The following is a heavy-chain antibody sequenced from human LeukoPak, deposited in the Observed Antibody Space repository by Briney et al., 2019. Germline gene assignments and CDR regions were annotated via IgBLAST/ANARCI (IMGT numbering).Heavy chain of an antibody. Sequence: PGGSLRLSCTASGFTFSSYGMNWIRQAPGKGLEWVSGISEGGNYINYAASVKGRFSISRDNAKNSLYLQMNSLRTEDTAVYFCAPLIAAAGTGLDYWGQGTLVTVSS. CDR2: ISEGGNYI. D-gene: IGHD6-13*01. CDR3: APLIAAAGTGLDY. J-gene: IGHJ4*02. V-gene: IGHV3-21*01. CDR1: GFTFSSYG.